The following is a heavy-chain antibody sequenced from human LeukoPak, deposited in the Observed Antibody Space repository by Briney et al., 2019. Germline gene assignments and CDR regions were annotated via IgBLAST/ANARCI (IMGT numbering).Heavy chain of an antibody. V-gene: IGHV3-48*02. CDR3: ARDLEYSSSWYYYYYYGMDV. J-gene: IGHJ6*02. D-gene: IGHD6-13*01. Sequence: GGSLRLSCAASGFTFSSHSMNWVRQAPGKGLEWVSYISSSSSTIYYADSVKGRFTISRDNAKNSLYLQMNSLRDEDTAVYYCARDLEYSSSWYYYYYYGMDVWGQGTTVTVSS. CDR1: GFTFSSHS. CDR2: ISSSSSTI.